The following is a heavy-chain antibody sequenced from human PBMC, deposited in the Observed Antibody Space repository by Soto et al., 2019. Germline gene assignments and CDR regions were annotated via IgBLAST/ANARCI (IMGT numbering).Heavy chain of an antibody. CDR1: GGTSTRYA. CDR3: NRGSEYDFWSGYL. CDR2: IVPMFGTS. Sequence: QERLVQSGAEWRKPGSSVTVSCKVTGGTSTRYAVNWVRQAPVQGLEWMGGIVPMFGTSKYAQKFQGRVTITADTATNIAYMELRSLRSEDTAVYYCNRGSEYDFWSGYLWGQGTLVSVSS. V-gene: IGHV1-69*06. J-gene: IGHJ4*02. D-gene: IGHD3-3*01.